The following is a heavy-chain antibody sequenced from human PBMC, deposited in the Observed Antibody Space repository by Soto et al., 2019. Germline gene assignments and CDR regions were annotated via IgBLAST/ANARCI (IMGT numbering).Heavy chain of an antibody. CDR1: GFTFSDCY. CDR2: ISGSGSTI. J-gene: IGHJ4*02. V-gene: IGHV3-11*01. Sequence: QVQLVDSGGGLVKPGGPLRLSCVASGFTFSDCYMSWFRQAPGKGLEWVSYISGSGSTIHDADSVKGRFTISRDNAQNSLYLEMNSLRAEDTAVYYCARVGSIEAAGTPDYWGQGTLVTVSS. CDR3: ARVGSIEAAGTPDY. D-gene: IGHD6-13*01.